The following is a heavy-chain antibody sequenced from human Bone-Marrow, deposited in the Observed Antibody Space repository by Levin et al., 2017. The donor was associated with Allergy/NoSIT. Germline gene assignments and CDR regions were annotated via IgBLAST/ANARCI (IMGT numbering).Heavy chain of an antibody. Sequence: GGSLRLSCAASGFTFSDHYMSWIRQAPGKGLEWVSYISTSGSTILYADFVKGRFTISRDNAKNLLYLQMNSLRAEDTAFYYCTRGGGPHFDPWGQGTLVTVSS. CDR2: ISTSGSTI. CDR1: GFTFSDHY. V-gene: IGHV3-11*01. J-gene: IGHJ5*02. CDR3: TRGGGPHFDP. D-gene: IGHD3-10*01.